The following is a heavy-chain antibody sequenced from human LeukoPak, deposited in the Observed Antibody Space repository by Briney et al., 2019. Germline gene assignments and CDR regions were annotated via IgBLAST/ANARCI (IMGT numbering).Heavy chain of an antibody. V-gene: IGHV3-21*01. D-gene: IGHD2-2*01. CDR3: ATGPAAIDY. CDR1: GFTFSSYS. J-gene: IGHJ4*02. Sequence: GGSLRLSCAASGFTFSSYSMNWVRQAPGKGLEWVSSISRTSSYIYYADSVKGRFTISRDNAKNSLYLQMNSLRAEDTAVYYCATGPAAIDYWGQGTLVTVSS. CDR2: ISRTSSYI.